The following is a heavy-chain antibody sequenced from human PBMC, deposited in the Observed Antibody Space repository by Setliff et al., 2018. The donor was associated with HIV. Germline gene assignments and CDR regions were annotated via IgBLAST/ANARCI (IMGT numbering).Heavy chain of an antibody. Sequence: SVKVSCKASGGTFSSYAISWVRQAPGQGLEWMGGIIPIFGTTTYAQKFQDRVTITTDESTTTFYMELSSLRAEDTAVYYCARDTELAYVDYWGQGTLVTVSS. CDR2: IIPIFGTT. V-gene: IGHV1-69*05. J-gene: IGHJ4*02. CDR3: ARDTELAYVDY. CDR1: GGTFSSYA. D-gene: IGHD4-4*01.